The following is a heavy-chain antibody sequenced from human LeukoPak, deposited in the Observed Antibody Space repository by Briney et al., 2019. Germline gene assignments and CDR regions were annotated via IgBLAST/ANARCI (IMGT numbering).Heavy chain of an antibody. D-gene: IGHD4-17*01. Sequence: RASVKVSCKASGYTFDENHIHWVRQAPGQGPEWMGWINPKSGATDSAQQFQGRLTMTRNTSISTAYMELSSLRSEDTAVYYCARPSLGGDYAYWGQGTLVTVSS. V-gene: IGHV1-2*02. CDR2: INPKSGAT. CDR1: GYTFDENH. CDR3: ARPSLGGDYAY. J-gene: IGHJ4*02.